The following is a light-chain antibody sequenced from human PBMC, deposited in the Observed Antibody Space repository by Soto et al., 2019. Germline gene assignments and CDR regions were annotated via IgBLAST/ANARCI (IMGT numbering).Light chain of an antibody. CDR3: QQYEIYPWT. V-gene: IGKV1-5*03. CDR2: QAS. Sequence: DIQMTQSPSTLSASEGDRVTITCRARQSIRNWLAWYQQKPGKAPNLLIYQASSLQGGVPSRFSGSGSGTEFTLTISSLQPDDFATYYCQQYEIYPWTFGQGTKVEIK. CDR1: QSIRNW. J-gene: IGKJ1*01.